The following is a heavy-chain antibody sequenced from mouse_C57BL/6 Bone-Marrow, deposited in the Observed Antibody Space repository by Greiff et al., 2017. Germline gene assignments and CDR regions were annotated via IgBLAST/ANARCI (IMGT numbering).Heavy chain of an antibody. CDR1: GYAFTNYL. CDR2: INPGSGGT. Sequence: VQLQPSGAELVRPGTSVKVSCKASGYAFTNYLIEWVKQRPGQGLEWIGVINPGSGGTNYNEKFKGKATLTADKSSSTAYMQLSSLTSEDSAVYFCARGDDGYPYAMDYWGQGTSVTVSS. J-gene: IGHJ4*01. CDR3: ARGDDGYPYAMDY. D-gene: IGHD2-3*01. V-gene: IGHV1-54*01.